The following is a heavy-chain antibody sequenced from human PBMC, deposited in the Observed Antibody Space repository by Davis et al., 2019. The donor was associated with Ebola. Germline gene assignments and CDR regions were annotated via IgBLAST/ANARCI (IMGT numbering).Heavy chain of an antibody. J-gene: IGHJ5*02. CDR1: GFTFSSYA. CDR2: ISTSGGST. Sequence: GGSLRLSCAASGFTFSSYAMSWARQAPGKGLEWVSGISTSGGSTFYADSVKGRFTISRDNSKNTLYLQMNSLRAGDTAVYYCANWVLVGPTTWGQGTLVTVSS. CDR3: ANWVLVGPTT. D-gene: IGHD1-26*01. V-gene: IGHV3-23*01.